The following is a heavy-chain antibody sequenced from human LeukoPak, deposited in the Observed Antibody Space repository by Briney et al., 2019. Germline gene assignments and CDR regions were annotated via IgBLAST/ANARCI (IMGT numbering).Heavy chain of an antibody. Sequence: GRSLRLSCAASGFTFSSYGMHWVRQAPGKGLEWVAVISYDGSNKYFADSVKGRFTIPRDNSKNTLYLQMNSLRAEDTAVYYCAFPYYDFWSGYKHWGQGTLVTVSS. V-gene: IGHV3-30*03. CDR1: GFTFSSYG. J-gene: IGHJ4*02. CDR3: AFPYYDFWSGYKH. D-gene: IGHD3-3*01. CDR2: ISYDGSNK.